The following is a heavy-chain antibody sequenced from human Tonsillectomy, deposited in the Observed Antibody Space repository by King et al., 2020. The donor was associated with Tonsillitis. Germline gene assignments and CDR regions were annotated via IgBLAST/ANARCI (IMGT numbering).Heavy chain of an antibody. CDR3: ARDQEYHVDTAMVTLGY. V-gene: IGHV3-21*01. J-gene: IGHJ4*02. D-gene: IGHD5-18*01. CDR2: ISSSSSYI. Sequence: VQLVESGGGLVKPGGSLRLSCAASGFTFSSYSMNWVRQAPGKGLEWVSSISSSSSYIYYADSVKGRFTISRDNAKNSLYLQMNSLRAEDTAVYYCARDQEYHVDTAMVTLGYWGQGTLVTVSS. CDR1: GFTFSSYS.